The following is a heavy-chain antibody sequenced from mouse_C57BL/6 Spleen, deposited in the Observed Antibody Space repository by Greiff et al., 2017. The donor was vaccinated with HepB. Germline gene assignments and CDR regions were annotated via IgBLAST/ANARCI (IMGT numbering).Heavy chain of an antibody. V-gene: IGHV1-82*01. CDR3: AGGGLLRVDWYFDV. D-gene: IGHD1-1*01. CDR2: IYPGDGDT. CDR1: GYTFSSSW. J-gene: IGHJ1*03. Sequence: QVQLQQSGPELVKPGASVKISCKASGYTFSSSWMHWVKQRPGKGLEWIGRIYPGDGDTNYNGKFKGKATLTADKSSSTAYMQLSRLTSEDSAVYCCAGGGLLRVDWYFDVGGTGTTVTVSS.